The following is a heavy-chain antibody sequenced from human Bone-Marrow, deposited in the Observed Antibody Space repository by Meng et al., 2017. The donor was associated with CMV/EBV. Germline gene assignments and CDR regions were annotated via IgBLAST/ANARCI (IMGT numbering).Heavy chain of an antibody. D-gene: IGHD3-3*01. V-gene: IGHV6-1*01. Sequence: SQTLSLTCAISGDSVSSNSAAWNWIRQSPSRGLEWLGRTYYRSKWYNDYAVSVKSRITINPDTSKNQFSLQLNSVTPEDTAVYYCARDVPPHRYYDFWSGYYEVGYYFDYWGQGTLVTVS. CDR1: GDSVSSNSAA. J-gene: IGHJ4*02. CDR2: TYYRSKWYN. CDR3: ARDVPPHRYYDFWSGYYEVGYYFDY.